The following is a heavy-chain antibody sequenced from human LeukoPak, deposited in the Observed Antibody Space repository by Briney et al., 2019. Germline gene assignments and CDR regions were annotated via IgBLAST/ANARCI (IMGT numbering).Heavy chain of an antibody. CDR2: INPNSGGT. J-gene: IGHJ4*02. D-gene: IGHD3-22*01. CDR3: ARAGPFDRSGYPAC. Sequence: ASVKVSCKASGYTFMDHYMHWVRQAPGQGLEWMGWINPNSGGTKYSEIFQGRVTMTRDTSISAAYMELSKLRSDDTAFYFCARAGPFDRSGYPACWGQGTLVTVSS. V-gene: IGHV1-2*02. CDR1: GYTFMDHY.